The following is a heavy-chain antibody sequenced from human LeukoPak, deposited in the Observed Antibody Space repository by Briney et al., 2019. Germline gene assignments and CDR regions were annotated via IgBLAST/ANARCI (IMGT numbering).Heavy chain of an antibody. D-gene: IGHD2-15*01. J-gene: IGHJ6*03. Sequence: GGSLRLSCAGSGFTFSGYSMHWVRQAPGKGLEWVAYISTSGSSAYYTDSVKGRFTISRDNAKNSLFLQMNSLRAEDTAVYYCARVLRYCSGGNCYSGGLGYMDVWGKGTTVTISS. CDR1: GFTFSGYS. V-gene: IGHV3-48*04. CDR3: ARVLRYCSGGNCYSGGLGYMDV. CDR2: ISTSGSSA.